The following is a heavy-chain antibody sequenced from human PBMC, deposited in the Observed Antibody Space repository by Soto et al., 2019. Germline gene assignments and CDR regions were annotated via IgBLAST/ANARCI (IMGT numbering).Heavy chain of an antibody. Sequence: GESLKISCKGSGYSFTSYWISWVRQMPGKGLEWMGRIDPSDSYTNYSPSFQGHVTISADKSISTAYLQWSSLKASDTAMYYCARHSLAGDIVVVPAAILAFDIWGQGTMVTVSS. CDR3: ARHSLAGDIVVVPAAILAFDI. J-gene: IGHJ3*02. D-gene: IGHD2-2*02. CDR1: GYSFTSYW. CDR2: IDPSDSYT. V-gene: IGHV5-10-1*01.